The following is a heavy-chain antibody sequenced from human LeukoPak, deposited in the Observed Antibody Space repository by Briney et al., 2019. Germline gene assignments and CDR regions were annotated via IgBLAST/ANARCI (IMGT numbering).Heavy chain of an antibody. D-gene: IGHD4/OR15-4a*01. CDR1: GYSFTGHF. CDR2: IKPDNGVT. CDR3: ARDHDYGADY. J-gene: IGHJ4*02. V-gene: IGHV1-2*02. Sequence: ASLKVSRKTSGYSFTGHFLHWLRQAPGQGLEWMGWIKPDNGVTFYAQKFQGRFTMRRDMSMSTVYMDLSSLTSDDTATYYCARDHDYGADYWGQGTLVIVS.